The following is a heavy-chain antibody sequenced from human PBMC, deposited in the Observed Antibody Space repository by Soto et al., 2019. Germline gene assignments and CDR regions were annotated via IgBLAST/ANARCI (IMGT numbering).Heavy chain of an antibody. CDR1: GGTFSSYA. CDR2: IIPIFGTA. D-gene: IGHD3-22*01. V-gene: IGHV1-69*13. CDR3: ARDFTYYYDSSGYWNWFDP. Sequence: GASVKVSCTASGGTFSSYAISWVRQAPGQGLVWMGGIIPIFGTANYAQKFQGRVTITADESTSTAYMELSSLRSEDTAVYYCARDFTYYYDSSGYWNWFDPWGQGTLVTVSS. J-gene: IGHJ5*02.